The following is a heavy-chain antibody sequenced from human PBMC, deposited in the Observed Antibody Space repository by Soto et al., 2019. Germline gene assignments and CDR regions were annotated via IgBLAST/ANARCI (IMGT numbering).Heavy chain of an antibody. Sequence: DSVKVSCKASGYTFTSYGITWVRQAPGQGLEWMGWISEYNGNTNYAQKLQGRVTMTTDTSTSTAYMELRSLRSDDTAVYYCARLIASPGAFDIWGQGTMVTVSS. V-gene: IGHV1-18*01. CDR1: GYTFTSYG. D-gene: IGHD2-8*01. CDR2: ISEYNGNT. CDR3: ARLIASPGAFDI. J-gene: IGHJ3*02.